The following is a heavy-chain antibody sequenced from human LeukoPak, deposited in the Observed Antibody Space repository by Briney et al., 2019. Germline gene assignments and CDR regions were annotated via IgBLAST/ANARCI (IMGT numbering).Heavy chain of an antibody. Sequence: PSETLSLTCTVSGGSISSSNYYWGWIRQPPGKGLEWIGSIYYSGSTYYYPSLKSRVTISVDTSKNQFSLKLSSVTAADTAVYYCARLPYPYDSSGSPPLDYWGQGTRVTGSS. CDR1: GGSISSSNYY. J-gene: IGHJ4*02. V-gene: IGHV4-39*01. D-gene: IGHD3-22*01. CDR3: ARLPYPYDSSGSPPLDY. CDR2: IYYSGST.